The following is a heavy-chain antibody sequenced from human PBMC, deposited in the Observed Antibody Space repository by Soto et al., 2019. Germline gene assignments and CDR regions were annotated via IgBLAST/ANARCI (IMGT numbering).Heavy chain of an antibody. V-gene: IGHV1-69*12. CDR1: GGTFSSYA. Sequence: QVQLVQSGAEVKKPGSSVKVSCKASGGTFSSYAISWVRQAPGQGLDWMGVITPIFGSTDYAQRFKDRVTIHADGSESLGYMGLRSRRSDDPAICDRATYRAYVLHSWGRGTLVSGS. J-gene: IGHJ5*01. CDR2: ITPIFGST. CDR3: ATYRAYVLHS. D-gene: IGHD3-10*02.